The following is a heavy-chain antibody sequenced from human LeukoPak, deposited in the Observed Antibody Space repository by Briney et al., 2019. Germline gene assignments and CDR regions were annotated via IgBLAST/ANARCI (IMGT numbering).Heavy chain of an antibody. CDR2: ISSSSSTI. CDR1: GFTFSSYS. D-gene: IGHD5-12*01. Sequence: GGSLRLSCAASGFTFSSYSMNWVRQAPGKGLEWVSYISSSSSTIYYADSVKGRFTISRDNAKNSLYLQMNSLRDEDTAVYYCARCNEPYSGPGYDYYYYGMDVWGQGTTVTVSS. CDR3: ARCNEPYSGPGYDYYYYGMDV. V-gene: IGHV3-48*02. J-gene: IGHJ6*02.